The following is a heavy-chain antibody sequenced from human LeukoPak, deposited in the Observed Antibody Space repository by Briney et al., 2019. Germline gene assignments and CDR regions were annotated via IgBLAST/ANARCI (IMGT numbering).Heavy chain of an antibody. CDR3: ARTVVVKSFDY. CDR2: IYHSGST. CDR1: GGSISSGYY. Sequence: SQTLSLTCTVSGGSISSGYYWGWIRQPPGKGLEWIGSIYHSGSTYYNPSLKSRVTISVDTSKNQFSLKLSSVTAADSAVYYCARTVVVKSFDYWGQGTLVTVSS. D-gene: IGHD3-22*01. J-gene: IGHJ4*02. V-gene: IGHV4-38-2*02.